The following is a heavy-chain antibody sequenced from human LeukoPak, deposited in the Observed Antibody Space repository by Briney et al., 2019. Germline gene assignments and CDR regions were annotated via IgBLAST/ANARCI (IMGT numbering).Heavy chain of an antibody. D-gene: IGHD1-7*01. J-gene: IGHJ4*02. CDR2: IKQGGSEK. V-gene: IGHV3-7*01. CDR3: ARGVSSNWNYLYFDY. Sequence: PGGSLRLSCAASGFTFSGYWMSWVRQAPGKGLEWVANIKQGGSEKYYVDSVKGRFTISRDNAKNSLYLQMNSLRAEDTAVYYCARGVSSNWNYLYFDYWGQGTLVTVSS. CDR1: GFTFSGYW.